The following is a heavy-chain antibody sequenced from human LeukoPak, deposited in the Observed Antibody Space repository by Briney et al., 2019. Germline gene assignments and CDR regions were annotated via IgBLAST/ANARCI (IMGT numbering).Heavy chain of an antibody. CDR3: ARAPEFSSGWLLDC. CDR2: INHSGST. V-gene: IGHV4-34*01. J-gene: IGHJ4*02. D-gene: IGHD6-19*01. CDR1: GGSFSGYY. Sequence: PSETLSLTCTVSGGSFSGYYCTWIRQPPGKGLEWIGEINHSGSTNYNPSLKSRVTMSVDTSKNQFSLKVSSVSAADTGVYYCARAPEFSSGWLLDCWGQGSLVTVSS.